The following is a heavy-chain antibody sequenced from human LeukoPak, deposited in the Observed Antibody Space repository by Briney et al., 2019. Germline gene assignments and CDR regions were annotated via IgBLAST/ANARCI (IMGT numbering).Heavy chain of an antibody. D-gene: IGHD6-19*01. J-gene: IGHJ4*02. CDR3: ASSLEYSSGLDY. CDR1: GGSFSGYY. CDR2: INHSGST. V-gene: IGHV4-34*01. Sequence: SETLSLTCAVYGGSFSGYYWSWICQPPGKGLEWIGEINHSGSTNYNPSLKSRVTISVDTSKNQFSLKLSSVTAADTAVYYCASSLEYSSGLDYWGQGTLVTVSS.